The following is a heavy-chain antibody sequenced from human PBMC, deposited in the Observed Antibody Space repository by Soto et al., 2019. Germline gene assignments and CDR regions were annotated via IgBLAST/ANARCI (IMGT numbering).Heavy chain of an antibody. V-gene: IGHV3-30*18. D-gene: IGHD6-19*01. CDR2: ISDDGSQK. J-gene: IGHJ4*02. Sequence: GGALRLSCAASGFTFITYGMHWVRQAPGKGLEWVAFISDDGSQKYYGDSVKGRFTISRDNSKNTLSLRMISLRTEDTSVYYCAKEAPGGWHFFDTWGQGTLVTVSS. CDR1: GFTFITYG. CDR3: AKEAPGGWHFFDT.